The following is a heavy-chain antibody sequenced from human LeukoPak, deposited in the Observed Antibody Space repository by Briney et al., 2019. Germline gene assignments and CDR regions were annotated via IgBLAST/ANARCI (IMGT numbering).Heavy chain of an antibody. D-gene: IGHD4-17*01. V-gene: IGHV4-4*02. Sequence: PSETLSLTCAVSGGSISSSNWWSWVRQPPGKGLEWIGEIYHSGSTNYNPSLKSRVTISVDKSKNRFSLKLSSVTAADTAVYYCARSRSDYGDYVYWGQGTLVTVSS. CDR3: ARSRSDYGDYVY. CDR2: IYHSGST. CDR1: GGSISSSNW. J-gene: IGHJ4*02.